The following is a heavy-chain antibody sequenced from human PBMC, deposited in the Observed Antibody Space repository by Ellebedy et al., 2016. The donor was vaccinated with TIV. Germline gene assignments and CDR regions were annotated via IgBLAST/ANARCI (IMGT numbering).Heavy chain of an antibody. Sequence: GESLKISXAASGFDFSTYAMHWVRQAPGKGLEWVAVILYDGSYEYYGESVKGRFTISRDNSKNTLYLQTNSLRAEDTAVYYCAKESLFGELDLWGQGTLVTVSS. J-gene: IGHJ5*02. CDR3: AKESLFGELDL. CDR1: GFDFSTYA. CDR2: ILYDGSYE. V-gene: IGHV3-30*04. D-gene: IGHD3-10*02.